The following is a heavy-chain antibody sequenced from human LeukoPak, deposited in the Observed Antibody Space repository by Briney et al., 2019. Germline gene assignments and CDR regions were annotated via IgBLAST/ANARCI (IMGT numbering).Heavy chain of an antibody. V-gene: IGHV1-18*01. CDR1: GYTFTSYA. Sequence: HVASVKVSCKASGYTFTSYAMNWVRQAPGQGLEWMGWISAYNGNTNYAQKLQGRVTMTTDTSTSTAYMELRSLRSDDTAVYYCAMDYGALKAHDAFDIWGQGTMVTVSS. CDR3: AMDYGALKAHDAFDI. CDR2: ISAYNGNT. D-gene: IGHD4-17*01. J-gene: IGHJ3*02.